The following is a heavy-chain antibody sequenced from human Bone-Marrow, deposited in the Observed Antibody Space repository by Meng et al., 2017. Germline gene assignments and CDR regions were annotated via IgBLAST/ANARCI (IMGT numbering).Heavy chain of an antibody. V-gene: IGHV1-18*01. D-gene: IGHD3-22*01. CDR2: ISAYNGNT. CDR3: ARGVDYYDSSDYFLFDY. CDR1: GYTFTSYG. J-gene: IGHJ4*02. Sequence: QVQLVQFGAEVKKPGASVKVSCKASGYTFTSYGISWVRQARGQGLEWMGWISAYNGNTNYAQKFQGRVTMTTDTSTSTAYMELRSLRSDDTAVYYCARGVDYYDSSDYFLFDYWGQGTLVTVSS.